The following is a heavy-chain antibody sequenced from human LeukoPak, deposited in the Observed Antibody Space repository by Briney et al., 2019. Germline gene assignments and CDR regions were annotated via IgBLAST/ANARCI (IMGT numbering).Heavy chain of an antibody. Sequence: GESLKISCRCSGYSFTTYWIGWVRQMPGKGLEWMGIIDLADSDTRYGPSFQGQVTISADKSISTAYLQWSSLKASDTAIYYCARRVLSDAFDIWGQGTMVTASS. V-gene: IGHV5-51*01. D-gene: IGHD3-16*01. CDR2: IDLADSDT. CDR1: GYSFTTYW. J-gene: IGHJ3*02. CDR3: ARRVLSDAFDI.